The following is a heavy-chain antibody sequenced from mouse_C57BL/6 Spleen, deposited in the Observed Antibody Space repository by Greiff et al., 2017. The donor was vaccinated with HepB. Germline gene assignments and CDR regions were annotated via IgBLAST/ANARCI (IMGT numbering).Heavy chain of an antibody. Sequence: QVTLKECGPGILQSSQTLSLTCSFSGFSLSTSGMGVSWIRQPSGKGLEWLAHIYWDDDKRYNPSLKSRLTISKDTSRNQVFLKITSVDTADTATYYCARLYYYGSLYYFDYWGQGTTLTVSS. J-gene: IGHJ2*01. V-gene: IGHV8-12*01. CDR2: IYWDDDK. D-gene: IGHD1-1*01. CDR3: ARLYYYGSLYYFDY. CDR1: GFSLSTSGMG.